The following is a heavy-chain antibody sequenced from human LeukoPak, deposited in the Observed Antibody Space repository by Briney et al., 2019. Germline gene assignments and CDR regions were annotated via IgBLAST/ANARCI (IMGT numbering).Heavy chain of an antibody. CDR1: GGTFSSYA. V-gene: IGHV1-69*05. J-gene: IGHJ6*03. D-gene: IGHD3-9*01. CDR3: TRVNRGPYFDWLGPDYYYYMDV. Sequence: ASVKVSCKASGGTFSSYAISWVRQAPGQGLEWMGGIIPIFGTANYAQKFQGRVTITTDESTSTAYMELSSLRSEDTAVYYCTRVNRGPYFDWLGPDYYYYMDVWGKGTTVTVSS. CDR2: IIPIFGTA.